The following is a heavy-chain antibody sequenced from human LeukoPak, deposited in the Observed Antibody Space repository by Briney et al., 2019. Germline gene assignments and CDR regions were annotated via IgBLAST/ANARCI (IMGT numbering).Heavy chain of an antibody. V-gene: IGHV1-69*05. Sequence: GSSVTVSCKASGGTFSSYIISWVRQAPGQGLEWMGGIIPIFATANYAQKFQGRVTITTDESTSTVYMKLRSLRSEDTAVYYCATLGNYMDVWGKGTTVTVSS. CDR2: IIPIFATA. CDR3: ATLGNYMDV. J-gene: IGHJ6*03. CDR1: GGTFSSYI.